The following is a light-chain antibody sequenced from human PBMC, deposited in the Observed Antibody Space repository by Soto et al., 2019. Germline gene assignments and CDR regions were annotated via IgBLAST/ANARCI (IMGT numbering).Light chain of an antibody. V-gene: IGLV3-1*01. Sequence: SYELTQPASVSVSPGQTASITCSGDQLGDRYAFWYQQKPGQSPVLVIYQDSKRPSGIPGRFSGSNSGNTATLTISGTQAMDEADYYCQAWDSSTALRVVFGGGTKLTVL. CDR1: QLGDRY. CDR3: QAWDSSTALRVV. CDR2: QDS. J-gene: IGLJ2*01.